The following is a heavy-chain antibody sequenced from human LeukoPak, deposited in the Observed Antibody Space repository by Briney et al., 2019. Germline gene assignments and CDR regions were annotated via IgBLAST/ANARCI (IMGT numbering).Heavy chain of an antibody. CDR1: GGSISSGNYY. Sequence: SQTLSLTCTVSGGSISSGNYYLNWIRQPAGKGLEWIGRIYTSGSTNYNPSLKSRVTMSVDTSKNQFSLKLSSVTAADTAVYYCAREYSSGWSSPLFDYWGQGTLVTVSS. CDR3: AREYSSGWSSPLFDY. V-gene: IGHV4-61*02. CDR2: IYTSGST. D-gene: IGHD6-19*01. J-gene: IGHJ4*02.